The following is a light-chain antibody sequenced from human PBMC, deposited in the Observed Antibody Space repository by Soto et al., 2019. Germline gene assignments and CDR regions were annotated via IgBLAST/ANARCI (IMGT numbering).Light chain of an antibody. CDR1: QSVSSSY. Sequence: EIVLTQSPGTLSLSPWERATLSCRASQSVSSSYLAWYQQKPGQSPRLLIYGASSRATGIPDRFSGSGSGTDFTLTISRLEPEDFAVYYCQQYSSSPSITFGQGTRLEIK. V-gene: IGKV3-20*01. J-gene: IGKJ5*01. CDR3: QQYSSSPSIT. CDR2: GAS.